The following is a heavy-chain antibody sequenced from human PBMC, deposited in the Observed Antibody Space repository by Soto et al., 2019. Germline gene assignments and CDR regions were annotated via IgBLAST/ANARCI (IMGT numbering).Heavy chain of an antibody. D-gene: IGHD6-19*01. Sequence: ASVKVSCKASRYTFTGYYMHCLRQAPGQGLEWMGWINPNSGGTNYAQKFQGWVTMTRDTSISTAYMELSRLRSDDTAVYYCARDRYSSGWYGYFEYWGQGTLVTVSS. V-gene: IGHV1-2*04. J-gene: IGHJ4*02. CDR3: ARDRYSSGWYGYFEY. CDR2: INPNSGGT. CDR1: RYTFTGYY.